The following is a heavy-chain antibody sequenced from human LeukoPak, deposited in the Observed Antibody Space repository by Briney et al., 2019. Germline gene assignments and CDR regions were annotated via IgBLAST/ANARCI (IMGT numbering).Heavy chain of an antibody. Sequence: GGSLRLSCAASGFTFDDYAMHWVRHFPGKGLEWVSLVSGDGTRTYYADSVKGRFTISRDNSKNSLYLQMNSLGTEDTALYYCAKAKWGIYFHFGMDVWGQGTTVTVSS. CDR3: AKAKWGIYFHFGMDV. CDR2: VSGDGTRT. V-gene: IGHV3-43*02. J-gene: IGHJ6*02. D-gene: IGHD2/OR15-2a*01. CDR1: GFTFDDYA.